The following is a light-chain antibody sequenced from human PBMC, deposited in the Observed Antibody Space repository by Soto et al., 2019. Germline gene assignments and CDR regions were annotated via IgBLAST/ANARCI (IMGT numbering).Light chain of an antibody. Sequence: DIVMTQSPLSLPVTPGEPASISCRSSQSLLHSNGYNYLDWYLQKPGQSPQLLIYLGSNRASGVPDRFNGSGSGTDFTLKISRVEAEDVGVYYCMQALQTPPYTFGQGTKLEIK. V-gene: IGKV2-28*01. J-gene: IGKJ2*01. CDR3: MQALQTPPYT. CDR1: QSLLHSNGYNY. CDR2: LGS.